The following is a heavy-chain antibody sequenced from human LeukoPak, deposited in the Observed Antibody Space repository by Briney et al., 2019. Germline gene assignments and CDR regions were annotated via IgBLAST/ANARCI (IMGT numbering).Heavy chain of an antibody. J-gene: IGHJ4*02. Sequence: GGSLRLSCAACGFTFSSYAMHWVRQAPGKGLEWVAVISYDGSNKYYADSVKGRFTISRDNSKNTLYLQMNSLRAEDTAVYYCARAPGYGAAYYFDYWGQGTLVTVSS. CDR1: GFTFSSYA. D-gene: IGHD1-1*01. CDR3: ARAPGYGAAYYFDY. CDR2: ISYDGSNK. V-gene: IGHV3-30*04.